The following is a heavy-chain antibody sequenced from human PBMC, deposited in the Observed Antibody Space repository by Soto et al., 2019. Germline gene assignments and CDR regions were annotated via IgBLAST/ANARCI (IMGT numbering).Heavy chain of an antibody. CDR1: GFTFSTYW. Sequence: EVQLVESGGGLVQPGGSLRLSCAASGFTFSTYWMSWVRQAPGKGLEWVGNIKPDGSEKYYVDSMKGRFTSSRDNAENSLYLQMNSLRVEDTAVYYCASSDLGHWGQGTLVTVSS. J-gene: IGHJ4*02. D-gene: IGHD2-21*01. V-gene: IGHV3-7*01. CDR2: IKPDGSEK. CDR3: ASSDLGH.